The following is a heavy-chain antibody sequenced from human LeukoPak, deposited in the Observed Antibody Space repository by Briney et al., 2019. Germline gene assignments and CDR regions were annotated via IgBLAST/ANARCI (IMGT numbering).Heavy chain of an antibody. Sequence: ASVKVSCKASGYTFTSYYMHWVRQAPGQGLEWMGWVNPDSGGTTYAQKFQDRVTMTRDTSITTAFMELSRLRSDDTAVYYCARDSGPGTFDIWGQGTMVTVSS. V-gene: IGHV1-2*02. D-gene: IGHD3-10*01. CDR3: ARDSGPGTFDI. CDR1: GYTFTSYY. CDR2: VNPDSGGT. J-gene: IGHJ3*02.